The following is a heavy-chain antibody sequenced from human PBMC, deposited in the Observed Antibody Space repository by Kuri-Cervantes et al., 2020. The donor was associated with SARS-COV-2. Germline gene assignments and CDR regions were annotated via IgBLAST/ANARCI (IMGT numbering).Heavy chain of an antibody. CDR2: IYYSGST. CDR3: ARALWSGYCTFDI. Sequence: SETLSLTCTVSGDSMSSDSYYWSWIRQPPGKGLEWIGYIYYSGSTDYNPSLKSRVTISVDTSKNQFSLKLSSVTAADTAVYYCARALWSGYCTFDIWGQGTMVTVSS. CDR1: GDSMSSDSYY. V-gene: IGHV4-61*01. J-gene: IGHJ3*02. D-gene: IGHD3-3*01.